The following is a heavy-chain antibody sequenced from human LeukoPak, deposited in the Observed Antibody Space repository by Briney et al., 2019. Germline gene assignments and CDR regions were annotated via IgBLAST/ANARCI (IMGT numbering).Heavy chain of an antibody. J-gene: IGHJ3*01. CDR3: AREDAVSSDDAFDL. CDR2: INHSGST. Sequence: SETLSLTCAVYGGSFSGYYWSWIRQPPGKGLEWIGEINHSGSTNYNPSLKSRVTISVDTSKNQFALKLSAVTAADTAMYYCAREDAVSSDDAFDLWGQGTMVTVS. V-gene: IGHV4-34*01. CDR1: GGSFSGYY. D-gene: IGHD6-19*01.